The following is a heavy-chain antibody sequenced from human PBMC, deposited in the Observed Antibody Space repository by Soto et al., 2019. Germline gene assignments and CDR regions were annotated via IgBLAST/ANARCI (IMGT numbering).Heavy chain of an antibody. Sequence: QVQLQQWGAGLLKPSETLSLTCAVYGGSFSGYYWSWIRQPPGKGLEWIGEINHSGSTNYNPSLKSRVTISVDTSKNQFSLKLSSVTAADTAVYYCATFRNRHDYGMDVWGQGTTVTVSS. CDR1: GGSFSGYY. CDR2: INHSGST. CDR3: ATFRNRHDYGMDV. V-gene: IGHV4-34*01. J-gene: IGHJ6*02.